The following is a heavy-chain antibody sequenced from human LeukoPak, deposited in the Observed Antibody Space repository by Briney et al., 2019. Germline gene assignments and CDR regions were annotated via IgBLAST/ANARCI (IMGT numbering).Heavy chain of an antibody. V-gene: IGHV4-59*01. CDR3: ARGPTKDYFDS. Sequence: SETLSLTCTVSGGSISSYYWSWIRQPPGRGLEWIGYIYSSGTTNYNPSLKSRVTISVDTSKSQFSLKLSSVTAADTAVYYCARGPTKDYFDSWGQGTVVTVSS. CDR2: IYSSGTT. CDR1: GGSISSYY. J-gene: IGHJ4*02.